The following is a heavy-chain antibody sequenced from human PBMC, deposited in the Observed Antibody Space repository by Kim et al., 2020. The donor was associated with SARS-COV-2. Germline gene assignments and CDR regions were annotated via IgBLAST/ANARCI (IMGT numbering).Heavy chain of an antibody. J-gene: IGHJ4*02. Sequence: SETLSLTCTVSGGSISSGGYYWSWIRQHPGKGLEWIGYIYYSGSTYYNPSLKSRVTISVDTSKNQFSLKLSSVTAADTAVYYCARDSLGPRTLDYWGQGTLVTVSS. V-gene: IGHV4-31*03. CDR3: ARDSLGPRTLDY. CDR2: IYYSGST. D-gene: IGHD3-16*01. CDR1: GGSISSGGYY.